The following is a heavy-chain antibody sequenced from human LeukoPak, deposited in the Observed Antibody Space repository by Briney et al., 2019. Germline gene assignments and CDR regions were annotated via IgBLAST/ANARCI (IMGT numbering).Heavy chain of an antibody. D-gene: IGHD2-2*01. Sequence: ASVKVSCKASGYTFTSYYMHWVRQAPGQGLEWMGIINPSGGSTSYAQKFQGRVTMTRDTSTSTVYMELSSLRSEDTAVYCCARDRVVPAAIEYYFDYWGQGTLVTVSS. J-gene: IGHJ4*02. V-gene: IGHV1-46*01. CDR2: INPSGGST. CDR1: GYTFTSYY. CDR3: ARDRVVPAAIEYYFDY.